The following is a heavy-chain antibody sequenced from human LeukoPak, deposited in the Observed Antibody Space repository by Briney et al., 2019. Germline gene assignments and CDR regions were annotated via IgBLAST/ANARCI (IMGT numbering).Heavy chain of an antibody. J-gene: IGHJ6*03. V-gene: IGHV3-21*01. CDR1: GFTFSSYA. D-gene: IGHD1-26*01. CDR3: ARDPYSGNYGNYYYYYMDV. Sequence: GGSLRLSCAASGFTFSSYAMSWVRQAPGKALEWVSSITSSGTYIFYADSVKGRFTISRDNAKNSLYLQMNSLGPEDTAVYYCARDPYSGNYGNYYYYYMDVWGKGTTVTISS. CDR2: ITSSGTYI.